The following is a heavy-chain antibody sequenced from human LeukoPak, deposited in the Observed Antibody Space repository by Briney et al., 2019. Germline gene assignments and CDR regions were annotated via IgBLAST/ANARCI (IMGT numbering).Heavy chain of an antibody. CDR1: GFTLSTNA. J-gene: IGHJ5*02. D-gene: IGHD3-10*01. Sequence: PGGSLRLSCLTSGFTLSTNAMSWVRQAPGKGLEWISGISGSGASTYYADSVKGRFTISRDTASNTMHLEMNNLRIEDTAVYYCMRDYMGWFDPWGQGSLVTVSS. CDR3: MRDYMGWFDP. CDR2: ISGSGAST. V-gene: IGHV3-23*01.